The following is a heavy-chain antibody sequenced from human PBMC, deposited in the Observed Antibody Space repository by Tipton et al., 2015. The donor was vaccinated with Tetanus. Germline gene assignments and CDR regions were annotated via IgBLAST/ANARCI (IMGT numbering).Heavy chain of an antibody. J-gene: IGHJ4*02. Sequence: TLSLTCSVSGGSINSGGYFWNWIRQQPGKGPEWIGYIYYSGDTFYNPSLKSRVTISVDTSKNQFSLNLRSVTAADSAVYFCARVSRRNFYFDYWGPGAQVTVSS. CDR3: ARVSRRNFYFDY. CDR2: IYYSGDT. V-gene: IGHV4-31*03. CDR1: GGSINSGGYF. D-gene: IGHD2/OR15-2a*01.